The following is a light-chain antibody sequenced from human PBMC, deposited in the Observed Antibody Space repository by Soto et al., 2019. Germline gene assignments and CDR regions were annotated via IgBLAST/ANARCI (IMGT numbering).Light chain of an antibody. J-gene: IGKJ1*01. CDR1: QSVSSN. CDR2: GAS. Sequence: EIVMTQSPATLSVSPGERATLSCRASQSVSSNLAWYQQKPGQAPRLLIYGASTRATGIPARFSGSGSGTEVPLTISSLQSEDFAVYYCQHYNNWAPWTFGQGTKVEIK. CDR3: QHYNNWAPWT. V-gene: IGKV3-15*01.